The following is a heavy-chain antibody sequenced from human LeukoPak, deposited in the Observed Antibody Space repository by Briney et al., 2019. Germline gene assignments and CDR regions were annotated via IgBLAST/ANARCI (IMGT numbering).Heavy chain of an antibody. CDR3: ASRSYYDFWIR. D-gene: IGHD3-3*01. CDR2: ISYDGSNK. CDR1: GFTFSSYA. V-gene: IGHV3-30-3*01. J-gene: IGHJ4*02. Sequence: GGSLRLSCAASGFTFSSYAMHWVRQAPGKGLEWVAVISYDGSNKYYADSVKGRFTISRDNSKNTLYLQMNSLRAEDTAVYYCASRSYYDFWIRWGQGPLVTVSS.